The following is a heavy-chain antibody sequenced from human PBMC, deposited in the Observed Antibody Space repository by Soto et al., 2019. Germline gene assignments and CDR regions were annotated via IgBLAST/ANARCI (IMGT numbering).Heavy chain of an antibody. Sequence: QVQLVQSGAEVKKPGSSVKVSCKASVGTFSSYTISWVRQAPGQGLEWMGRIIPILGIANYAQKFQGRVTITADKSTSPAYMELSSLRSEDTAVYYCARVLYGGSLVGAFDIWGQGTMVTVSS. CDR3: ARVLYGGSLVGAFDI. D-gene: IGHD2-15*01. CDR2: IIPILGIA. CDR1: VGTFSSYT. J-gene: IGHJ3*02. V-gene: IGHV1-69*02.